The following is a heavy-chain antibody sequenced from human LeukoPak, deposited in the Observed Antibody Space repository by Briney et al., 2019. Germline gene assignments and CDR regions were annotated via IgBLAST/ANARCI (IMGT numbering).Heavy chain of an antibody. Sequence: GGSLRLSCAASGFTFSSYAMSWVRQAPGKGLEWVSAISGTGGRTYYADSVKGRFTTSRDNAKNTVYLQMNGLREEDTAVYYCVRDFRSADYWGQGTLVTVSS. CDR1: GFTFSSYA. V-gene: IGHV3-23*01. CDR3: VRDFRSADY. J-gene: IGHJ4*02. CDR2: ISGTGGRT.